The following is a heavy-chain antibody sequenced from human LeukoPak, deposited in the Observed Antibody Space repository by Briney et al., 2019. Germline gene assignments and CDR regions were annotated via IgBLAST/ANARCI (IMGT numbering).Heavy chain of an antibody. CDR3: TREHGGVYYYDSSGYSKDFDY. CDR2: IRSKAYGGTT. CDR1: GFTFGDYA. Sequence: GGSLRLSCTASGFTFGDYAMSWVRQAPGKGLEWVGFIRSKAYGGTTEYAASVKGRFTISRDDSKSIAYLQMNSLKTEDTAVYYCTREHGGVYYYDSSGYSKDFDYWGQGTLVTVSS. V-gene: IGHV3-49*04. J-gene: IGHJ4*02. D-gene: IGHD3-22*01.